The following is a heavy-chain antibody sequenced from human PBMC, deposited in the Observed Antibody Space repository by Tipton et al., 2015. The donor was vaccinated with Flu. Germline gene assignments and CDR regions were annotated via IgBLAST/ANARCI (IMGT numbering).Heavy chain of an antibody. J-gene: IGHJ4*02. V-gene: IGHV4-39*07. D-gene: IGHD6-13*01. CDR3: AIDDFGSSWYGY. CDR2: IYYSGST. CDR1: GGSISSSAYY. Sequence: TLSLTCTVSGGSISSSAYYWGWIRQTPGKGLEWIGNIYYSGSTSYNPSLESRVTISLDKSTNQFSLRLSSVTAADTAIYYCAIDDFGSSWYGYWGQGSLVTVSS.